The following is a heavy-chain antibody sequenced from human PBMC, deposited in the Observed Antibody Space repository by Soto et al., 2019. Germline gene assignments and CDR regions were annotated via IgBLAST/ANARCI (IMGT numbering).Heavy chain of an antibody. D-gene: IGHD6-13*01. CDR1: GGSISSGGYY. V-gene: IGHV4-31*03. CDR3: ARDGVKSSSWTEPNWFDP. CDR2: IYYSGST. Sequence: SETLSLTCTVSGGSISSGGYYWSWIRQHPGKGLEWIGYIYYSGSTYYNPSLKSRVTISVDTSKNQFSLKLSSVTAADTAVYYCARDGVKSSSWTEPNWFDPWGQGTLVTVSS. J-gene: IGHJ5*02.